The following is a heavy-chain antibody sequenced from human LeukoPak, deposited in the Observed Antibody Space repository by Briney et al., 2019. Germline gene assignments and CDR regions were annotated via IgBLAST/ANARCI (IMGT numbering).Heavy chain of an antibody. J-gene: IGHJ2*01. D-gene: IGHD6-19*01. Sequence: SETLSLTCTVSGGSISSYYWSYIRQPPGKGLEWIGYNYNSGNTNYNPSLKSRVTISVDTSKNQFSLKLSSVTPADTAVYYCAREYSRGWSWYWYFDLWGRGTLVTVSS. V-gene: IGHV4-59*01. CDR3: AREYSRGWSWYWYFDL. CDR1: GGSISSYY. CDR2: NYNSGNT.